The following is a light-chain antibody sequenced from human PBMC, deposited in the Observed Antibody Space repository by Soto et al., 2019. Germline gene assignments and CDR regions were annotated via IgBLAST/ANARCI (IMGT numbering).Light chain of an antibody. Sequence: DMQMTQSPSAMSASVGDRVTITCRASQGISNYLVWFQQKPEEVPKRLIYGASRLESGVPSRFSGSGSGTDFTLTISSLQPEDFATYYCQQSYSTPWTFGQGTKVDIK. V-gene: IGKV1-17*03. CDR2: GAS. CDR3: QQSYSTPWT. CDR1: QGISNY. J-gene: IGKJ1*01.